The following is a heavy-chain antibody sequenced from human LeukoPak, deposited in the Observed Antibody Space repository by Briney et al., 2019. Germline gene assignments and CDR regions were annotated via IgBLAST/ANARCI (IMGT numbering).Heavy chain of an antibody. Sequence: ASVKVSCKASDYTFTSYGISWVRQAPGQGLEWMGWISAYNGNTNYAQKLQGRVTMTTDTSTSTAYMELRSLRSDDTAVYYCAREGGGYYDSSGYYINWFDPWGQGTLVTVSS. CDR2: ISAYNGNT. V-gene: IGHV1-18*01. J-gene: IGHJ5*02. CDR3: AREGGGYYDSSGYYINWFDP. CDR1: DYTFTSYG. D-gene: IGHD3-22*01.